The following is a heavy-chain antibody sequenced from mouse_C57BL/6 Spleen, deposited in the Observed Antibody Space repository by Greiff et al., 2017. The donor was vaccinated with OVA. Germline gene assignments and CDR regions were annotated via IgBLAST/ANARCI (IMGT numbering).Heavy chain of an antibody. J-gene: IGHJ4*01. CDR1: GYTFTDYY. CDR3: ARSRLRVYYYAMDY. V-gene: IGHV1-76*01. CDR2: IYPGSGNT. D-gene: IGHD2-4*01. Sequence: QVQLQQSGAELVRPGASVKLSCKASGYTFTDYYINWVKQRPGQGLEWIARIYPGSGNTYYNEKFKGKATLTAEKSSSTAYMQLSSLTSEDSAVYFCARSRLRVYYYAMDYWGQGTSVTVSS.